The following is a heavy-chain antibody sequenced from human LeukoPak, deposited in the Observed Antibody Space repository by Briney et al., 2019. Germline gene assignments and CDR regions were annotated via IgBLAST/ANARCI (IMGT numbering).Heavy chain of an antibody. D-gene: IGHD3-22*01. V-gene: IGHV4-30-4*01. Sequence: SQTLSLTCTVSGGSISSGDYYWSWIRQPPGKGLEWIGYIYYSGSTYYNPSLKSRVTISVDTSKNQFSLKLSSVTAADTAVYYCARVPGDYYDSSGSFDYWGQGTLVTVSS. CDR2: IYYSGST. CDR3: ARVPGDYYDSSGSFDY. J-gene: IGHJ4*02. CDR1: GGSISSGDYY.